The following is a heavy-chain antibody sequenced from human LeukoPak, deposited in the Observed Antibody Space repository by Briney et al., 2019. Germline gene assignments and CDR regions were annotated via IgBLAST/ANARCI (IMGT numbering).Heavy chain of an antibody. D-gene: IGHD3-3*01. CDR3: ARDRLRFLEWSREFDP. Sequence: ASVKVSCKTSGYTFTSYGISWVRQAPGQGLEWMGWISAYNGNTNYAQKLQGRVTMTTDTSTSTAYMELRSLRSDDTAVYYCARDRLRFLEWSREFDPWGQGTLVTVSS. CDR2: ISAYNGNT. CDR1: GYTFTSYG. J-gene: IGHJ5*02. V-gene: IGHV1-18*01.